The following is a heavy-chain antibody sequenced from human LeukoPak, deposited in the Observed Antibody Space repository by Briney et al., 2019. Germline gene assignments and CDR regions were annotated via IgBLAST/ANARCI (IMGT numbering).Heavy chain of an antibody. CDR1: GYTLTGYY. J-gene: IGHJ4*02. CDR2: INPNSGGT. Sequence: GASVKVSCKASGYTLTGYYMHWVRQAPGQGLEWMGRINPNSGGTNYAQKFQGRVTMTRDTSISTAYMELSRLRSEDTAVYYCARPPGYCSSTSCYILAYWGQGTLVTVSS. CDR3: ARPPGYCSSTSCYILAY. V-gene: IGHV1-2*06. D-gene: IGHD2-2*02.